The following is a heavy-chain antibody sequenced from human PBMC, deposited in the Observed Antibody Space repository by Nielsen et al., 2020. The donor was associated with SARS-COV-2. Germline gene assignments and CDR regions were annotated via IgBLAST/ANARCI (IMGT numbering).Heavy chain of an antibody. CDR3: ARVVSYYYGMDV. J-gene: IGHJ6*02. CDR2: ISYDGSNK. CDR1: GFAFSRYV. V-gene: IGHV3-30*03. Sequence: GGSLRLSCAASGFAFSRYVMHWVRQAPGKGLEWVALISYDGSNKYYADSVKGRFTISRDNSKNTLYLQMNSLRAEDTAVYYCARVVSYYYGMDVWGQGTTVTVSS.